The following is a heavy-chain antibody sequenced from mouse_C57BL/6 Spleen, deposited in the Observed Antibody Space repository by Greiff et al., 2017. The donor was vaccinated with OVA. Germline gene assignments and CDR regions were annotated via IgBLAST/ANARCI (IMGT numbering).Heavy chain of an antibody. CDR1: GFTFSSYA. J-gene: IGHJ1*03. Sequence: VESGGGLVKPGGSLKLSCAASGFTFSSYAMSWVRQTPEKRLEWVATISDGGSYTYYPDNVKGRFTISRDNAKHNLYLQMSHLKSEDTAMYYCASDYYGSSYGYFDVWGTGTTVTVSS. CDR3: ASDYYGSSYGYFDV. V-gene: IGHV5-4*01. D-gene: IGHD1-1*01. CDR2: ISDGGSYT.